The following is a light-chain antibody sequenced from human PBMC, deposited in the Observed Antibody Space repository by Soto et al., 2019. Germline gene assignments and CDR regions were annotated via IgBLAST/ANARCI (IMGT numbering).Light chain of an antibody. V-gene: IGKV3-20*01. Sequence: EIVLTQSPGTLSLSPGERATLSCRASQSVSSSYLAWYQQKPGQAPRLLIYGASSRGTGIPDRFSGSGSGTDFTLTISRLEPEDFAVYYCQQYVRSPWTFGQGTKVDIK. CDR3: QQYVRSPWT. CDR1: QSVSSSY. J-gene: IGKJ1*01. CDR2: GAS.